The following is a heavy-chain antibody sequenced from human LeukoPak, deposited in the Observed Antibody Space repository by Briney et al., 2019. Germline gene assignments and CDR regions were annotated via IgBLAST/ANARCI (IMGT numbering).Heavy chain of an antibody. CDR3: AKGESPYYYGSSGYSDYFDY. V-gene: IGHV1-18*04. D-gene: IGHD3-22*01. CDR1: GYTFTSYG. J-gene: IGHJ4*02. CDR2: ISAYNGNT. Sequence: ASVKFSCKASGYTFTSYGISWVRQAPGQGLEWMGWISAYNGNTNYTQKLQGRVTMTTDTSTSTAYMELRSLRSDDTDVYYCAKGESPYYYGSSGYSDYFDYWGQGTLVTVSS.